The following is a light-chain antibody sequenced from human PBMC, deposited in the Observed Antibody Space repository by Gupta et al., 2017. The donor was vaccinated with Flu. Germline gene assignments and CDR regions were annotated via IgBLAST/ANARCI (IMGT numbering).Light chain of an antibody. V-gene: IGLV3-21*02. CDR2: DDT. J-gene: IGLJ2*01. CDR3: QVWDSSSDHVV. CDR1: NIGTKG. Sequence: QTARSTCGGNNIGTKGVHWYQQKPGQAPVLVVYDDTERPSGIPERFSGSNSGNTATLTISRVEAGDEADYYGQVWDSSSDHVVFGGGTKLTVL.